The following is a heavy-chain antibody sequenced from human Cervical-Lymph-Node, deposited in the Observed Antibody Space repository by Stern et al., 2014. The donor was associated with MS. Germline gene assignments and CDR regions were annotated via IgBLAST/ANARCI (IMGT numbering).Heavy chain of an antibody. V-gene: IGHV4-59*01. CDR1: GASLTSYY. J-gene: IGHJ5*02. CDR2: IYYSGTT. Sequence: QLQLQESGPGLLRPSETLSLTCTVSGASLTSYYWRWIRQPQGKGLEWIGYIYYSGTTNYNASLKGRVAISIDTSKTQFSLRLSSVTAADTAVYYCARATDLWGQGTLVTVSS. CDR3: ARATDL.